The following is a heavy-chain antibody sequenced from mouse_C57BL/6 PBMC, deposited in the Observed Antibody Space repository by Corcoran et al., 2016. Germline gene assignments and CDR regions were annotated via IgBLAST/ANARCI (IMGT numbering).Heavy chain of an antibody. CDR2: IYPGSGNT. CDR3: ARGTTDWYFDV. V-gene: IGHV1-76*01. D-gene: IGHD1-1*01. Sequence: QVQLKQSGAELVRPGASVKLSCKASGYTFTDYYINWVKQRPGQGLEWIARIYPGSGNTYYNEKFKGKATLTAEKSSSTAYMQLSSLTSEDSAVYFCARGTTDWYFDVWDTGTTVTVSS. J-gene: IGHJ1*03. CDR1: GYTFTDYY.